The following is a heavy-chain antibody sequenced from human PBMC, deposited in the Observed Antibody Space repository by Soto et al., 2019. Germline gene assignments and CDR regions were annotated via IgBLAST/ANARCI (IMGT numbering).Heavy chain of an antibody. V-gene: IGHV4-39*01. Sequence: SETLSLTCTVSGGSISSSSYYWGWIRQPPGKGLEWIGSIYYSGSTYYNPSLKSRVTISVDTSKNQFSLKLSSVTAADTAVYYCARRTGRYFDWLSPWSPTRMDVWGKGTTVTVSS. CDR2: IYYSGST. CDR1: GGSISSSSYY. J-gene: IGHJ6*03. CDR3: ARRTGRYFDWLSPWSPTRMDV. D-gene: IGHD3-9*01.